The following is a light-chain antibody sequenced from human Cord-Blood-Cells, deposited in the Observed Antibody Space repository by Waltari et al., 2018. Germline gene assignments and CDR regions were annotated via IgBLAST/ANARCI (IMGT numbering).Light chain of an antibody. V-gene: IGLV1-36*01. CDR3: AAWDDSLNGWV. CDR2: YDD. CDR1: RSNIGKNA. J-gene: IGLJ3*02. Sequence: QSVLTQPPSVSEAPRQRVTISCSASRSNIGKNAVNCYQQLPGKAPKLLIYYDDLLPSGVSDRFSGSKSGTSASLAISGLQSEDEADYYCAAWDDSLNGWVFGGGTKLTVL.